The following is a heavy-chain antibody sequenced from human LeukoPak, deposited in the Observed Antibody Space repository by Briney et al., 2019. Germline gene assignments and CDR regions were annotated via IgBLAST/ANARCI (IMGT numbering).Heavy chain of an antibody. CDR2: ISGSGGST. CDR3: ARHYGSGTYYNYFEY. Sequence: GGSLRLSCAASGFTFSNYAMSWIRQAAGKGLEWVSAISGSGGSTYYADSVTGRFTISRDNSKNTLYLQMHSLRAEDTAVYYCARHYGSGTYYNYFEYWGQGTLVTVSS. D-gene: IGHD3-10*01. CDR1: GFTFSNYA. V-gene: IGHV3-23*01. J-gene: IGHJ4*02.